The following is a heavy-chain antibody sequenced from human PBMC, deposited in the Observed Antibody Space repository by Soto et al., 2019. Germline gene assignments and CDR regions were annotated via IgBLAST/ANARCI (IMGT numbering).Heavy chain of an antibody. CDR2: ISSSSSTI. Sequence: GGSLRLSCAASGFTFSSYSMNWVRQAPGKGLGWVSYISSSSSTIYYADSVKGRFTISRDNAKNSLYLQMNSLRDEDTAVYYCARGGSSSSYYYYGMDVWGHGTTVTVSS. J-gene: IGHJ6*02. V-gene: IGHV3-48*02. D-gene: IGHD6-6*01. CDR1: GFTFSSYS. CDR3: ARGGSSSSYYYYGMDV.